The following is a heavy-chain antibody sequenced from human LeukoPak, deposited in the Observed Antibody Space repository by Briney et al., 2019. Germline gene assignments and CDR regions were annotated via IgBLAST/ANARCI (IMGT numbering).Heavy chain of an antibody. CDR2: NPGDSDT. J-gene: IGHJ4*02. D-gene: IGHD5-24*01. V-gene: IGHV5-51*01. Sequence: GESLKISCKVSGYSFTNYWIGWVRQMPGKGLEWMGINPGDSDTRYSPSFQGQVTISADRSITTAYLQWSGLKASDTAMYYCARQDGRALYYFDYWGQGTLVTVSS. CDR1: GYSFTNYW. CDR3: ARQDGRALYYFDY.